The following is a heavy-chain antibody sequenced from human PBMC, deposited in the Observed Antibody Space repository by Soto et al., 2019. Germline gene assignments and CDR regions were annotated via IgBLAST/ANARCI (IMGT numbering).Heavy chain of an antibody. V-gene: IGHV5-10-1*03. J-gene: IGHJ6*02. Sequence: EVQLVQSGAEVKKPGESLRISCKGSAYKFSSYWITWVRQMPGKGLEWMGRIDPSDSYTNYSPSFQGHVTISADKSISTAYLQWSSLKASDTAMYYCARIGLQERRSVRNYYYGMDVWGQGTTVTVSS. D-gene: IGHD1-1*01. CDR2: IDPSDSYT. CDR1: AYKFSSYW. CDR3: ARIGLQERRSVRNYYYGMDV.